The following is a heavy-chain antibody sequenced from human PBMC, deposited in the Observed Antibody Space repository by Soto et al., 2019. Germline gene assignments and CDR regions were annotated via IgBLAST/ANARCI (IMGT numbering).Heavy chain of an antibody. J-gene: IGHJ4*02. CDR2: ISGSGGET. Sequence: EVQLLESGGGLVQPGGSLRLSCAASGFTFSSYAMSWVRQAPGKGLEWVSAISGSGGETYYADSVKVRFTISRDNSKNPLYLHMNSLRAEDKALYNCAKALLTIRGQGTMVTVYS. CDR1: GFTFSSYA. V-gene: IGHV3-23*01. CDR3: AKALLTI. D-gene: IGHD2-21*01.